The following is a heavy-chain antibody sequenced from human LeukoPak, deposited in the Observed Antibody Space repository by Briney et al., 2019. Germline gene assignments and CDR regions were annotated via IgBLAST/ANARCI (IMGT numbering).Heavy chain of an antibody. D-gene: IGHD3-3*01. V-gene: IGHV3-74*01. J-gene: IGHJ4*02. Sequence: PGGSWGLSFPASGLTLVSYWRHWFRQAPGKGLGWFSLINSDGSSTSYADSVKGRFTISRDNAKNTLYLQMNSLRAEDTAVYYCARDPHYDFWSGYYGPRGFDYWGQGTLVTVSS. CDR2: INSDGSST. CDR1: GLTLVSYW. CDR3: ARDPHYDFWSGYYGPRGFDY.